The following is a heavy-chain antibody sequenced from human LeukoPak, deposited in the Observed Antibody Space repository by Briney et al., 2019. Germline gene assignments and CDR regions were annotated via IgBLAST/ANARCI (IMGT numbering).Heavy chain of an antibody. Sequence: SETLSLTCTVSGGSISSSSCYWGWIRQPPGKGLEWIGSIYYSGSTYYNPSLKSRVTISVDTSKNQFSLKLSSVTAADTAVYYCARDGGYSSSWYWYWGQGTLVTVSS. CDR2: IYYSGST. V-gene: IGHV4-39*07. D-gene: IGHD6-13*01. J-gene: IGHJ4*02. CDR1: GGSISSSSCY. CDR3: ARDGGYSSSWYWY.